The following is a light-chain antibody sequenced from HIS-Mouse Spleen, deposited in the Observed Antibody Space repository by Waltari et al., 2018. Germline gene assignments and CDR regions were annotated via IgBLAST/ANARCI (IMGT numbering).Light chain of an antibody. V-gene: IGLV3-10*01. Sequence: SYELTQPPPVSVSPGQTARITCSGDALPKKYAYWYQQKSGQAPVLVIYEDSKRPSGIPGRFSGSSSGTMATLTISGAQVEEEADYYCYSTDSSGNHRVFGGGTKLTVL. CDR2: EDS. J-gene: IGLJ2*01. CDR3: YSTDSSGNHRV. CDR1: ALPKKY.